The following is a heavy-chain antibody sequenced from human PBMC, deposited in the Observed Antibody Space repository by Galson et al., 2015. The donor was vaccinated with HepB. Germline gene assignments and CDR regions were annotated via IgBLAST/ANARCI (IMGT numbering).Heavy chain of an antibody. Sequence: SLRLSCAASGFSFNTYWMSWVRQAPGKGLEWVANIKEDGSEKYYVDSVKGRFTISRDNAKNSLYLQMNSLRAEDTAIYYCAKARSSWGQGTLVTVSS. CDR1: GFSFNTYW. CDR3: AKARSS. CDR2: IKEDGSEK. V-gene: IGHV3-7*01. J-gene: IGHJ4*02.